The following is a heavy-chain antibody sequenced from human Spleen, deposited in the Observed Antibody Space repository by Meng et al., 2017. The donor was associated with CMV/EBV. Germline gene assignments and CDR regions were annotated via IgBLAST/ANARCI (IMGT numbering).Heavy chain of an antibody. J-gene: IGHJ4*02. CDR3: AREEGATKFDY. CDR2: INPSGGST. D-gene: IGHD1-26*01. V-gene: IGHV1-46*01. CDR1: GYTFTSSY. Sequence: SCTASGYTFTSSYMHWVRQAPGHVLEWLGIINPSGGSTSYAQKFQGRVTMTRDTSTSTVYMELSSLRSEDTAVYYCAREEGATKFDYWGQGTLVTVSS.